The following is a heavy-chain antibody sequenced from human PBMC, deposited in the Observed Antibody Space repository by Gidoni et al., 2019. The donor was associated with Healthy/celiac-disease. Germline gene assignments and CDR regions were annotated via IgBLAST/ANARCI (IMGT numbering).Heavy chain of an antibody. D-gene: IGHD6-13*01. V-gene: IGHV1-18*04. Sequence: QVQLVQSGAEVKKPGASVKVSCKASGSTFTSYGISWVRQAPGQGIEWMGWISAYNGNTNYAQKIQGRVTMTTDTSTSTADMELRSLRSDDTAVYYCARVEVAAASNWFDPWGQGTLVIVSS. J-gene: IGHJ5*02. CDR3: ARVEVAAASNWFDP. CDR2: ISAYNGNT. CDR1: GSTFTSYG.